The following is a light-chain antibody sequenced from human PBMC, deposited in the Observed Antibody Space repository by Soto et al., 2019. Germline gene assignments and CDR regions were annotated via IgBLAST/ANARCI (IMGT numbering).Light chain of an antibody. CDR2: DNN. CDR3: GTWVSSLGAGV. CDR1: SSKIGNNY. Sequence: QSVLTQPPSVSAAPGQKVTISCSGSSSKIGNNYVSWYQQLPGTAPKLLIYDNNRPNSGIPDRVSGSKSGTSATLGITGLQTGAEADSYCGTWVSSLGAGVFGGGTKLTVL. V-gene: IGLV1-51*01. J-gene: IGLJ3*02.